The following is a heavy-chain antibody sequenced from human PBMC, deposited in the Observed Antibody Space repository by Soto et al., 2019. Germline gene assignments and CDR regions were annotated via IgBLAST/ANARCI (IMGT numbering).Heavy chain of an antibody. CDR1: WDSVSSNSAA. CDR2: TYYSSKWYN. J-gene: IGHJ6*02. CDR3: ARDQWLSLGMDV. V-gene: IGHV6-1*01. Sequence: PSQTLSLTCAISWDSVSSNSAAWNWIRQSPSRGLEWLGRTYYSSKWYNYYAVSVKSRITINPDTSKNQFSLQLNSVTPEDTAVYYCARDQWLSLGMDVWGQATRVNVSS. D-gene: IGHD6-19*01.